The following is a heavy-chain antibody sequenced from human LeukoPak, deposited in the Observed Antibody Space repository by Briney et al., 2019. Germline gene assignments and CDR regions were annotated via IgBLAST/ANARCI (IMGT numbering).Heavy chain of an antibody. J-gene: IGHJ4*02. Sequence: GGSVTLFCAVSGFAFSSQAMGWARHAPGGGGEGVSYICERESITYYADSVKGRFTISRDNSKKPLFMQMNSLKAEDTAVYYCAKDARRTSGWYFFDYWGQGSLVTVSS. CDR2: ICERESIT. D-gene: IGHD6-19*01. CDR3: AKDARRTSGWYFFDY. V-gene: IGHV3-23*01. CDR1: GFAFSSQA.